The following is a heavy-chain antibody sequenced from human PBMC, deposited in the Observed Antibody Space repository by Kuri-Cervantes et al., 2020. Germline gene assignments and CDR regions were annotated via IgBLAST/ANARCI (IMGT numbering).Heavy chain of an antibody. D-gene: IGHD4-17*01. CDR1: GGTFSSYA. V-gene: IGHV1-69*13. CDR2: IIPIFGTA. J-gene: IGHJ6*03. CDR3: ARGVHDYGPGYYYYYMDV. Sequence: SVKVSCKASGGTFSSYAISWVRQAPGQGLEWMGGIIPIFGTANYAQKFQGRVTITADESTSTAYMELRSLRSDDTAVYYCARGVHDYGPGYYYYYMDVWGKGTTVTVSS.